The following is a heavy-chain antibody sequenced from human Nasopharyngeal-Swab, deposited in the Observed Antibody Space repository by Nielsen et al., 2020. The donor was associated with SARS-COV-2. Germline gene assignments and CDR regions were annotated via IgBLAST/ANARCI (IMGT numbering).Heavy chain of an antibody. CDR3: VAGNYNFDY. J-gene: IGHJ4*02. CDR2: ISGSSNTM. V-gene: IGHV3-48*02. D-gene: IGHD6-19*01. Sequence: VRQAPGKGLEWISYISGSSNTMYYADSVKGRFTISRDNANNSLYLQMRSLRDEDTAFYYCVAGNYNFDYWGQGTLVTVSS.